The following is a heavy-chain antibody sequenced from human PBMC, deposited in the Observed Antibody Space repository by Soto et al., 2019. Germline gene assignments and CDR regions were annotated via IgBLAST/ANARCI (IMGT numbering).Heavy chain of an antibody. Sequence: PSQTLSLTCAISGDSVSSNSAAWNWIRQSPSRGLEWLGRTYYRSKRYNDYAVSVKSRITINPDTSKNQFSLQLNSVTPEDTAVYYCAREDGITGTTLAYYGMDVWGQGTTVTVS. J-gene: IGHJ6*02. CDR3: AREDGITGTTLAYYGMDV. CDR2: TYYRSKRYN. D-gene: IGHD1-7*01. CDR1: GDSVSSNSAA. V-gene: IGHV6-1*01.